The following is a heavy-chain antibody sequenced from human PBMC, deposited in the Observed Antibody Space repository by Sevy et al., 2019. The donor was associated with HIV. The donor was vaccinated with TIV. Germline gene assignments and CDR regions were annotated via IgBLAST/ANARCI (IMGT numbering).Heavy chain of an antibody. Sequence: GESLKISCAAPGFTFSTSSMSWVRQAPGKGLEWVSSVSSSSSFIYYADSVKGRFTISRDNAKNSLYLQMNSLRAEDTAVYFCVGCSSISCHQGWFDPWGQGTLVTVSS. J-gene: IGHJ5*02. V-gene: IGHV3-21*01. D-gene: IGHD2-2*01. CDR3: VGCSSISCHQGWFDP. CDR1: GFTFSTSS. CDR2: VSSSSSFI.